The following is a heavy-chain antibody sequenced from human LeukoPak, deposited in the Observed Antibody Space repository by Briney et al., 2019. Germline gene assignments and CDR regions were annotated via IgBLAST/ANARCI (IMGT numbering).Heavy chain of an antibody. CDR1: GGSISSGDYY. CDR2: IYYSGST. CDR3: ARGFDLGYLPRFDY. D-gene: IGHD1-1*01. V-gene: IGHV4-30-4*08. J-gene: IGHJ4*02. Sequence: PSQTLSLTCTVSGGSISSGDYYWSWIRQPPGKGLEWIGYIYYSGSTYYNPSLKSRVTISVDTSKNQFSLKLSSVTAADTAVYYCARGFDLGYLPRFDYWGQGTLVTVSS.